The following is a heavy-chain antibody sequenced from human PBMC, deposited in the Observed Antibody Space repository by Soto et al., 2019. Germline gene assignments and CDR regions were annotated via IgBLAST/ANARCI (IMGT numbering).Heavy chain of an antibody. CDR2: MNPNSGNT. CDR1: GYTFTSYD. CDR3: ARDRYCSSTSCYGLNWFDP. V-gene: IGHV1-8*01. D-gene: IGHD2-2*01. Sequence: ASVKVSCKASGYTFTSYDINWVRQATGQGLEWMGWMNPNSGNTGYAQKFQGRVTMTRNTSISTAYMELSSLRSEDTAVYYCARDRYCSSTSCYGLNWFDPWGQGTLVTVSS. J-gene: IGHJ5*02.